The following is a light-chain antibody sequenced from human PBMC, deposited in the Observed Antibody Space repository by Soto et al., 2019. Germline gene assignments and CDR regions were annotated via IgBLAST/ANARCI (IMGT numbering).Light chain of an antibody. V-gene: IGKV1-5*01. CDR3: QQYSTYPWT. CDR1: QSISSW. Sequence: DIHMTQSPSTLSASVGYIVTITCRASQSISSWLAWYQQKPGKAPKVLIFDASSLESGVPSRFSGSGSATEFTLTISSLQPDDFATYYCQQYSTYPWTFGQGTKVDIK. J-gene: IGKJ1*01. CDR2: DAS.